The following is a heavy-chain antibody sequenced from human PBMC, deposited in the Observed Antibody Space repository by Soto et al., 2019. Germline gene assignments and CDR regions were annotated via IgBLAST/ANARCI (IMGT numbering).Heavy chain of an antibody. D-gene: IGHD3-3*01. Sequence: LSLTCTVSGGSISSGGYYWSWIRQHPGKGLEWIGYIYYSGSTYYNPSLKSRVTISVDTSKNQFSLKLSSVTAADTAVYYCARIITIFGVGSFDPWGQGTLVTVS. V-gene: IGHV4-31*03. J-gene: IGHJ5*02. CDR1: GGSISSGGYY. CDR3: ARIITIFGVGSFDP. CDR2: IYYSGST.